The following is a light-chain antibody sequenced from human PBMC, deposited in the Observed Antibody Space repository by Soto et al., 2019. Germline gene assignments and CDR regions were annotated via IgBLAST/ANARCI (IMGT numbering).Light chain of an antibody. CDR3: QQNYNHPHT. Sequence: DLQMTQSPSSLSASVGDTVTITCRASQTISKFINWYQEKPGKAPKFLIYAASSLQSGVPVRFSGSGSGTDFTLTISSLQPEDFATYYCQQNYNHPHTFGQGTKLEIK. J-gene: IGKJ2*01. CDR2: AAS. CDR1: QTISKF. V-gene: IGKV1-39*01.